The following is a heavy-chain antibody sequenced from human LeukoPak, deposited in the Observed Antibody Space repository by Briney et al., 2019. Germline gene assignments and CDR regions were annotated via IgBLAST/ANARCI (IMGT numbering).Heavy chain of an antibody. CDR1: GFTFSSYA. V-gene: IGHV3-23*01. CDR3: ATLGVGRFFTGEGGY. J-gene: IGHJ4*02. CDR2: ISGSSTSI. D-gene: IGHD3-3*01. Sequence: GGSLRLSCAASGFTFSSYAMSWVRQAPGKGLEWVSVISGSSTSISHADSVKGRFTISRDNSKNTLFLQMNSLRAEDTAVYYCATLGVGRFFTGEGGYWGQGTLVTASS.